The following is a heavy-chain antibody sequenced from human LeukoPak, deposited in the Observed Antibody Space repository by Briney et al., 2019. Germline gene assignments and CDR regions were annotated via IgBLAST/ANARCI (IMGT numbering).Heavy chain of an antibody. CDR1: GGSFSGYY. CDR3: ARALGYCSGGSCTRGYNWFDP. D-gene: IGHD2-15*01. CDR2: IYYGGST. J-gene: IGHJ5*02. V-gene: IGHV4-34*01. Sequence: SETLSLTCAVYGGSFSGYYWNWIRQPPGKGLEWIGSIYYGGSTYYNPSLKSRVTISVDTSMNQFSLKLSFVTTADTAVYYCARALGYCSGGSCTRGYNWFDPWGQGTLVTVPS.